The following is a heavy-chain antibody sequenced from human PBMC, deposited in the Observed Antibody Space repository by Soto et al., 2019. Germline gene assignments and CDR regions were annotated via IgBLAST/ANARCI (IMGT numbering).Heavy chain of an antibody. CDR1: GGTFSSYT. CDR2: IIPILGIA. V-gene: IGHV1-69*02. CDR3: ARGAHPDRYYYYGMDV. J-gene: IGHJ6*02. Sequence: SVKVSCKASGGTFSSYTISWVRQAPGQGLEWMGRIIPILGIANYAQKFQGRVTITADKSTSTAYMELSSLRSEDTAVYYCARGAHPDRYYYYGMDVWGQGTTVTVSS.